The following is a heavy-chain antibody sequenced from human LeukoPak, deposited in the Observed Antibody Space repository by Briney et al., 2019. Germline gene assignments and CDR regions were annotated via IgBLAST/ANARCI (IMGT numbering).Heavy chain of an antibody. CDR2: IIPILGIA. Sequence: SVKVSCKASGGTFSSYAISWVRQAPGQGLEWMGRIIPILGIANYAQKLQGRVTMTTDTSTRTAYMELRSLKSDDTAVYYCARGWYGDYWGQGTLVTVSS. J-gene: IGHJ4*02. V-gene: IGHV1-69*04. CDR1: GGTFSSYA. CDR3: ARGWYGDY. D-gene: IGHD6-13*01.